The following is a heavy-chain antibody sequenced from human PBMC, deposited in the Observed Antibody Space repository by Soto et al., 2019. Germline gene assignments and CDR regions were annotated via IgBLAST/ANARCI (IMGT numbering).Heavy chain of an antibody. D-gene: IGHD4-17*01. CDR2: INPYNGNT. CDR1: GYTFNTYG. V-gene: IGHV1-18*03. J-gene: IGHJ4*02. CDR3: ARGCIAVTTHLCY. Sequence: ASVKVSCKASGYTFNTYGITWVRQAPGQGLEWMGWINPYNGNTKFAQKLQDRVTMTTATSTSTAYMELASLRSDDMAVYYCARGCIAVTTHLCYWGQGTLVTVSS.